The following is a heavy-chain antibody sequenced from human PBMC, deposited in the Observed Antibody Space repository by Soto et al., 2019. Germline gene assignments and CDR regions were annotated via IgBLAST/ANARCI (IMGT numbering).Heavy chain of an antibody. CDR2: MTGGGSDT. D-gene: IGHD3-22*01. CDR3: AADSSGYYYVLHY. CDR1: GFTFSSYV. J-gene: IGHJ4*02. V-gene: IGHV3-23*01. Sequence: GGSLRLSCAASGFTFSSYVMSWVRQAPGKGLEWVSAMTGGGSDTYYADSVKGRFTISRDNSKNTLYLQMNSLRSDDTAVYYCAADSSGYYYVLHYWGQGTLVTVS.